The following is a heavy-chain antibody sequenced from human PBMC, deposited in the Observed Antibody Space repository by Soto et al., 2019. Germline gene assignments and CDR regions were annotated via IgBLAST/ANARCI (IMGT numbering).Heavy chain of an antibody. CDR2: IDPSDSQT. CDR3: ARQIYDSDTGPNFQYHFDS. Sequence: PGESLKISCKGSGYSFAGYWITWVRQKPGKGLEWMGRIDPSDSQTYYSPSFRGHVTISATKSITTVFLQWSSLRASDTAMYYCARQIYDSDTGPNFQYHFDSWGKGTTVTVPQ. D-gene: IGHD3-22*01. CDR1: GYSFAGYW. J-gene: IGHJ4*02. V-gene: IGHV5-10-1*01.